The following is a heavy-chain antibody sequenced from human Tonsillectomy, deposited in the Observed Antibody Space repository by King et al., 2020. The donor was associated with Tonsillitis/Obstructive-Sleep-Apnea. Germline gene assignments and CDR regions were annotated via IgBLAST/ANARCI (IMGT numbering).Heavy chain of an antibody. J-gene: IGHJ5*02. D-gene: IGHD2-8*01. CDR3: ARDVS. V-gene: IGHV3-7*04. CDR2: IKGDGSGL. Sequence: VQLVESGGGWVQPGGSLRLSCAASGVTFRSHWMSWVRQAPGKGPECVAKIKGDGSGLYYVDSVKGRFTISRDNAKNSLNLHMNSLRAEDTAVYYCARDVSWGQGTLVTVSS. CDR1: GVTFRSHW.